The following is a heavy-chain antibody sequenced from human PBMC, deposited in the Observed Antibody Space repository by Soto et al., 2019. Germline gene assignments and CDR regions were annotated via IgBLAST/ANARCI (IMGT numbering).Heavy chain of an antibody. CDR3: ARVSNPINYYGMDV. CDR2: ISYDGSNK. V-gene: IGHV3-30*03. CDR1: GFTFSSYG. Sequence: PGGSLRLSCAASGFTFSSYGMHWVRQAPGKGLEWVAVISYDGSNKYYADSVKGRLTISRDNSKNTLYLQMNSLRAEDTAVYYCARVSNPINYYGMDVWGQGTTVTVSS. J-gene: IGHJ6*02.